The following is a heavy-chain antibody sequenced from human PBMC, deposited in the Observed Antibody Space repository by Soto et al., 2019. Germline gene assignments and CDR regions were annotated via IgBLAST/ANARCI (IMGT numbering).Heavy chain of an antibody. J-gene: IGHJ4*02. Sequence: GGSLRLSCAASGVQLRNYWMHWVRQPPGKGLVWVSCINSESSSVNYADSVKGRFTVSRDNAKNSLYLQMNSLRAEDTAVYYCARDFSRDYGDAPPPGYWGQGTLVTVSS. D-gene: IGHD4-17*01. V-gene: IGHV3-74*01. CDR2: INSESSSV. CDR3: ARDFSRDYGDAPPPGY. CDR1: GVQLRNYW.